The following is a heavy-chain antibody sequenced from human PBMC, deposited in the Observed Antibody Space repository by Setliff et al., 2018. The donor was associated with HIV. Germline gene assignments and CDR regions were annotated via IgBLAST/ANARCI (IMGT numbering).Heavy chain of an antibody. J-gene: IGHJ4*02. CDR1: GYTFTSYY. CDR2: INPSDGST. V-gene: IGHV1-46*01. Sequence: ASVKVSCKASGYTFTSYYMHWVRQAPGQGLEWMGIINPSDGSTSYAQKFQGRVTMTRDTSTSTVYMELSSLRSEDTALYYCARVFYSRGSGYYKGLDYWGQGTLVTVSS. D-gene: IGHD3-3*01. CDR3: ARVFYSRGSGYYKGLDY.